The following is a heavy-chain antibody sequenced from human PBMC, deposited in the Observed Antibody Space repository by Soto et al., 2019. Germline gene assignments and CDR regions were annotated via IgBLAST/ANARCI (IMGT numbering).Heavy chain of an antibody. Sequence: QVQLQESGPGLVEPSGTLSLTCAVSGVSIGTNNWWSWVRQPPGKGLEWIGEVYHSGTTNCNPSLKSRVTISIDKSKNQFSLTLTSMTAADTALYYCAVPGRGDFDYWSQGTLVTVSS. V-gene: IGHV4-4*02. CDR2: VYHSGTT. CDR1: GVSIGTNNW. J-gene: IGHJ4*02. D-gene: IGHD5-12*01. CDR3: AVPGRGDFDY.